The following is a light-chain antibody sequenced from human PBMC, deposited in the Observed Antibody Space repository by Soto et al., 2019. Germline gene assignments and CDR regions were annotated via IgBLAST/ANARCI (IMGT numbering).Light chain of an antibody. CDR1: SSDVGGYNY. CDR3: SSYAGSNTVV. Sequence: QSVLTQPPSASGSPGQSVTISCTGTSSDVGGYNYVSWYQQHPGKAPKLMIYGVSKRPSGVPDRFSGSKSGNAASLTVSGLQAEDEADYYCSSYAGSNTVVFGGGTKVTVL. J-gene: IGLJ2*01. V-gene: IGLV2-8*01. CDR2: GVS.